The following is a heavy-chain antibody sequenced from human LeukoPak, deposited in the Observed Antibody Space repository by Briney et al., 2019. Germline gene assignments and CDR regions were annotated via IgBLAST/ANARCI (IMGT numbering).Heavy chain of an antibody. CDR3: ARGQTYYYDSSGYYSY. Sequence: SETLSLTCTVSDGSITNYDWSWVRQPPGKGLEFIGHVHYSGTANYNPSLRSRVTISIDTSKKHFFLKLKSVTAADTAVYYCARGQTYYYDSSGYYSYWGQGTLVTVSS. D-gene: IGHD3-22*01. CDR1: DGSITNYD. V-gene: IGHV4-59*01. CDR2: VHYSGTA. J-gene: IGHJ4*02.